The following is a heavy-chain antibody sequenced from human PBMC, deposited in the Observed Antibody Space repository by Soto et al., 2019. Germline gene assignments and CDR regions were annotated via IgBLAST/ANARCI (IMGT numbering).Heavy chain of an antibody. J-gene: IGHJ6*02. D-gene: IGHD3-9*01. CDR1: GYSFTSYW. CDR3: ARAGYDILTGYAIYYYGMDV. CDR2: IYPGDSDT. Sequence: GESLKISCKGSGYSFTSYWIGWVRQMPGKGLEWKGIIYPGDSDTRNSPSFQGQVTISADKSISTDYLQWSSLKASDTAMYYCARAGYDILTGYAIYYYGMDVWGQGTTVTVSS. V-gene: IGHV5-51*01.